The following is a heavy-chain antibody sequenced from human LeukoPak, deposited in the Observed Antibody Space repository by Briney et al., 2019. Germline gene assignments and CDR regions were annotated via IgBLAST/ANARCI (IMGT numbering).Heavy chain of an antibody. V-gene: IGHV3-74*01. CDR3: ARGYSSGWYYFDY. D-gene: IGHD6-19*01. J-gene: IGHJ4*02. CDR1: GFTFSTYW. CDR2: INSDGSST. Sequence: TGGSLRLSCAASGFTFSTYWMHWVRQAPGKGLVWVSRINSDGSSTSYADSVKGRFTISRDNAKNTLYLQMNSLRAEDTAVYYCARGYSSGWYYFDYWGQGTLLTVSS.